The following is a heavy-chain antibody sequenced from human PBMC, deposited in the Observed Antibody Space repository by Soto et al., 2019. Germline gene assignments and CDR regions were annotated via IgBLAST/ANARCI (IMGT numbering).Heavy chain of an antibody. CDR3: ARRMGAMGNWLDP. V-gene: IGHV4-39*01. J-gene: IGHJ5*02. Sequence: SETLSLTCTVSGGSISSSSYYWGWIRQPPGKGLEWIGSIYYSGSTYYNPSLKSRVTISVDTSKNQFSLKLSSVTAADTAVYSCARRMGAMGNWLDPWGQGTLVTVSS. D-gene: IGHD1-26*01. CDR2: IYYSGST. CDR1: GGSISSSSYY.